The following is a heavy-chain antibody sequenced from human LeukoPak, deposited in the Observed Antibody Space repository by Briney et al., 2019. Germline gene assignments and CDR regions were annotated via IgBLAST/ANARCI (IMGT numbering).Heavy chain of an antibody. CDR2: INHSGST. V-gene: IGHV4-34*01. CDR1: HRSFSGYY. D-gene: IGHD3-10*01. Sequence: SETLSLTCAVYHRSFSGYYWNWIRQPPGKGLEWIGEINHSGSTNYNPSLKSRVIISLDTSKNQFSLKLSSVTAADTAVYYCARASRYYASGTLQEGTWFDPWGQGALVIVSS. J-gene: IGHJ5*02. CDR3: ARASRYYASGTLQEGTWFDP.